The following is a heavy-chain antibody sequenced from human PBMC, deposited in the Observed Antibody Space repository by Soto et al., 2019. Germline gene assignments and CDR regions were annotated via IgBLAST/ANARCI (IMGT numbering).Heavy chain of an antibody. V-gene: IGHV6-1*01. J-gene: IGHJ5*02. CDR3: AREWSDYYGSLGWFDP. Sequence: SQTLSLTCAISGDSVSSNSTAWNWIRQSASRGLEWLGRTYYRSKWYNDYAVSVKSRITINPDTSKNQFSLQLNSVTPEDTAVYYCAREWSDYYGSLGWFDPWGQGTLVTVSS. D-gene: IGHD3-10*01. CDR2: TYYRSKWYN. CDR1: GDSVSSNSTA.